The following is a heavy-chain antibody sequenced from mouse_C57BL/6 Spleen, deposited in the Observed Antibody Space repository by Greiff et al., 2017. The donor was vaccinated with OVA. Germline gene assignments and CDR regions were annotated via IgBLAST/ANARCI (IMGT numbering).Heavy chain of an antibody. D-gene: IGHD2-5*01. V-gene: IGHV1-69*01. CDR3: ARVYYSNYGFAY. CDR1: GYTFTGYW. Sequence: VQLQQPGAELVMPGASVKLSCKASGYTFTGYWMHWVKQRPGQGLEWIGEIDPSDSSTNYNQKFKGKSTLPVDKSSSTANMQLTSLTSEDSAVYYGARVYYSNYGFAYWGQGTLVTVSA. J-gene: IGHJ3*01. CDR2: IDPSDSST.